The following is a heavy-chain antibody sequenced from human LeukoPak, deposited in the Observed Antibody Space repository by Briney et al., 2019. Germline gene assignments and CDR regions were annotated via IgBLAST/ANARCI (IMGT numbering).Heavy chain of an antibody. CDR1: GYSFTNYW. Sequence: RGESLKISCKGSGYSFTNYWIGWVRQMPGKGLEWLGIIYPGNSDTRYSPSFQGQVTISADKPISTAYLQWSSLKASDTAMYYCARWGTVTRFVVDYWGQGTLVTASS. D-gene: IGHD4-17*01. V-gene: IGHV5-51*01. CDR3: ARWGTVTRFVVDY. CDR2: IYPGNSDT. J-gene: IGHJ4*02.